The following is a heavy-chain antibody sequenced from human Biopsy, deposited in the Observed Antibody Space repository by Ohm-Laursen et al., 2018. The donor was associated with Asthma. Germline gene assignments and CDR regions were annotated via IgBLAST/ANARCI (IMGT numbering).Heavy chain of an antibody. D-gene: IGHD3-22*01. J-gene: IGHJ4*02. CDR2: MYYSGSP. V-gene: IGHV4-39*01. CDR3: ARHQEAASYHYDGSIAY. CDR1: GGAIRTSGYY. Sequence: SETLSLTCNVSGGAIRTSGYYWGWIRQPPGKGLEWIGRMYYSGSPYYNPSLESRVTISVDTSKNQFSLKLSSVTAADTAVYFCARHQEAASYHYDGSIAYWGQGIPVTVSS.